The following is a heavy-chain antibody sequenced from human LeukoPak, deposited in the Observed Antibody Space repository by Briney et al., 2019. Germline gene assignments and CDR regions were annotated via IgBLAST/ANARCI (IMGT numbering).Heavy chain of an antibody. CDR1: GGSISSSSYY. J-gene: IGHJ4*02. D-gene: IGHD3-10*01. CDR2: IYYSGST. CDR3: ARDRLYGSGSRNFDY. Sequence: PSETLSLTCTVSGGSISSSSYYWGWIRQPPGKGLEWIGSIYYSGSTYYNPSLKSRVTISVDTSKNQFSLKLSSVTAADTAVYYCARDRLYGSGSRNFDYWGQGTPVTVSS. V-gene: IGHV4-39*07.